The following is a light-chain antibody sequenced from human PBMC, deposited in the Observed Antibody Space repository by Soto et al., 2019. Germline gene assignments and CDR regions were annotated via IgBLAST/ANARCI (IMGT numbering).Light chain of an antibody. Sequence: DIQMTQSPSTLSASVGDRVTITCRASQTINIWLAWYQQKPGKAPKLLIHKASSLESGVPSRFSGSGSVTEFTLTITSLQPDDFATYYCQQYNSYSYAFGQGTKVDIK. CDR1: QTINIW. CDR2: KAS. V-gene: IGKV1-5*03. J-gene: IGKJ2*01. CDR3: QQYNSYSYA.